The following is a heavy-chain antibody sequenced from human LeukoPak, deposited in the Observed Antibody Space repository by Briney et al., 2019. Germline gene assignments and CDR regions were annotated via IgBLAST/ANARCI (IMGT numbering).Heavy chain of an antibody. CDR2: INPNSGGT. CDR3: ARDSGSSSSEIDY. Sequence: GASVKVSCKASGYTFTSNYMHWVRQAPGQGLEWMGVINPNSGGTNYAQKFRGRVTMTRDTSISTAYMELSRLISDDTAVYYCARDSGSSSSEIDYWGQGTLVTVSS. J-gene: IGHJ4*02. CDR1: GYTFTSNY. V-gene: IGHV1-2*02. D-gene: IGHD6-6*01.